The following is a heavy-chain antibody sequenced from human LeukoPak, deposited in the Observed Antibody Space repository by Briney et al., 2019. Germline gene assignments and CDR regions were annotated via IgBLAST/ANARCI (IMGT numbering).Heavy chain of an antibody. J-gene: IGHJ5*02. CDR3: ARDLDYGPRNWFDP. Sequence: SETLSLTCTVSGGSISTYYWSWIRQPAGKGLEWIGRISTTGGTIYNPSLKSRVTVSVDTSKNQFSLKLSSVTAAGTAVYYCARDLDYGPRNWFDPWGQGTLVIVSS. CDR1: GGSISTYY. D-gene: IGHD4-17*01. CDR2: ISTTGGT. V-gene: IGHV4-4*07.